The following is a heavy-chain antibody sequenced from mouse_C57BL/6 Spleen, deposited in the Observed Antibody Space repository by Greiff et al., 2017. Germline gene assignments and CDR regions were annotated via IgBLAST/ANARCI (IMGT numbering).Heavy chain of an antibody. V-gene: IGHV1-76*01. Sequence: QVQLQQSGAELVRPGASVKLSCKASGYTFTDYYINWVKQRPGQGLEWIARIYPGSGNTYYNEKFKGKATLTAEKSSSTAYMQLSSLTSEDSAVYFCARQAYGSSPWFAYWGQGTLVTVSA. CDR1: GYTFTDYY. J-gene: IGHJ3*01. CDR2: IYPGSGNT. D-gene: IGHD1-1*01. CDR3: ARQAYGSSPWFAY.